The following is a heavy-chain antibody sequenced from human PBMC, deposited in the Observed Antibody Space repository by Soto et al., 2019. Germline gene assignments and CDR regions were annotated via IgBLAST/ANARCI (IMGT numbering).Heavy chain of an antibody. CDR1: CGSISGSY. V-gene: IGHV4-59*01. D-gene: IGHD7-27*01. CDR2: VYYTGST. Sequence: SETLSLTCSVSCGSISGSYWSWIRQSPGKGLEWLGYVYYTGSTNYSPSLRSRVSISVDTSKNEFSLRLSSVTAADTAVYFCGRIVAVPGAHIDYWGRGPQVTVSS. CDR3: GRIVAVPGAHIDY. J-gene: IGHJ4*02.